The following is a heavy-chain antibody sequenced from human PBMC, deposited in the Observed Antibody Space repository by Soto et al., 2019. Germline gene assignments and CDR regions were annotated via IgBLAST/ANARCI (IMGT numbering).Heavy chain of an antibody. V-gene: IGHV3-23*01. CDR2: SSATGSGR. D-gene: IGHD1-7*01. Sequence: TWVRQAPGKGLEWVSFSSATGSGRYYADSVKGRFTISRDNSKNTLYLQMSSLRADDTAVYYCAKDRWAGGNYGFYSDFWGQGALVIVSS. CDR3: AKDRWAGGNYGFYSDF. J-gene: IGHJ4*02.